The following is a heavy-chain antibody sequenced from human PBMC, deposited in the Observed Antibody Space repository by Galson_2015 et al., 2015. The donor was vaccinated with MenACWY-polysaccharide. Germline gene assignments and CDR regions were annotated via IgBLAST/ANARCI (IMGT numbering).Heavy chain of an antibody. CDR3: ALYNWNDKGGALDI. D-gene: IGHD1-1*01. CDR1: GFAFSCYR. CDR2: ISASSSAI. J-gene: IGHJ3*02. V-gene: IGHV3-48*02. Sequence: SLRLSCAASGFAFSCYRLNWVRQTPGKGLEWVSYISASSSAIYYADSVKGRFTISRDNAKKSLYLQMNSLRDEDTAVYYCALYNWNDKGGALDIWGRGTMATVSS.